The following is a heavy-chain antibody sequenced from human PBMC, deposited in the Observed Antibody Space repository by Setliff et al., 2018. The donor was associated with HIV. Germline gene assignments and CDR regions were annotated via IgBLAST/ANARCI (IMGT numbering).Heavy chain of an antibody. D-gene: IGHD3-16*01. J-gene: IGHJ4*02. CDR2: IYYSGVT. Sequence: SETLSLTCTVSGASINSHYWSWIRQPPGKGLECIGSIYYSGVTNYSPSLKSRVTISVDTSRNQFSLKLSSVTAADTAVYFCARGAPYDYVWGNYWGQGTPVTVPQ. V-gene: IGHV4-59*11. CDR3: ARGAPYDYVWGNY. CDR1: GASINSHY.